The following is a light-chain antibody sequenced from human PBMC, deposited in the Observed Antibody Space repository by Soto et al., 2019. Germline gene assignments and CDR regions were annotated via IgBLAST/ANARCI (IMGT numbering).Light chain of an antibody. V-gene: IGKV1-33*01. CDR2: DAS. Sequence: DIQMTQSPSSLSVSVGDRVTITCQASQDISNYLNWYQQKPGKAPKLLIYDASNLETGVPSRFSGSGSGTDFTFTISSLQPEDIATYYCQQYDYLPPAFGQGTKVDIK. J-gene: IGKJ1*01. CDR3: QQYDYLPPA. CDR1: QDISNY.